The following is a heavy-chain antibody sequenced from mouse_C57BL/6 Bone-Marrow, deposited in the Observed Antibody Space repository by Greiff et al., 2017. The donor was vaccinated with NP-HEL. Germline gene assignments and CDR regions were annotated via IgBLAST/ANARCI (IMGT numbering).Heavy chain of an antibody. D-gene: IGHD1-1*01. V-gene: IGHV1-55*01. CDR1: GYTFTSYW. CDR3: ERGVLVLRWYFDV. J-gene: IGHJ1*03. Sequence: QVQLQQPGAELVKPGASVKMSCKASGYTFTSYWITWVKQRPGQGLEWIGDIYPGSGSTNYNEKFKSKATLTADTSSSTAYMQLSSLTSEDSAVYDCERGVLVLRWYFDVWGTGTTVTVSS. CDR2: IYPGSGST.